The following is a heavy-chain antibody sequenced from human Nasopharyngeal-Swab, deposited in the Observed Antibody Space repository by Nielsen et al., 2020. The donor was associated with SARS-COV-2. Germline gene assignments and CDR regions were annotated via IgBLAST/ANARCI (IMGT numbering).Heavy chain of an antibody. J-gene: IGHJ4*02. V-gene: IGHV3-23*01. CDR1: GVNFRTYH. CDR2: ISPDGGRS. D-gene: IGHD6-13*01. CDR3: AKEWRIAAFDY. Sequence: GGSLRLSCTASGVNFRTYHMHWVRQAPGKGLVWVSNISPDGGRSDYADSVKGRFTISRDNSKNTLYLQMNSLRAEDTAVYYCAKEWRIAAFDYWGQGTLVTVSS.